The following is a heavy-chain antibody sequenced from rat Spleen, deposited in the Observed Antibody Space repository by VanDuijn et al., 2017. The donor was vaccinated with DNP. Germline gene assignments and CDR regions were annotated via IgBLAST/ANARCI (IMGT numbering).Heavy chain of an antibody. J-gene: IGHJ2*01. V-gene: IGHV5S23*01. CDR3: TRGCSLPGYLDY. CDR2: ISPGGGST. D-gene: IGHD1-4*01. Sequence: EVQLVESGGGLVQPGRSLKLSCAASGFTFSDYYMAWVRQAPTEGLEWVASISPGGGSTYYRDSVKGRFTVSRDNGESSLYLQMNSLWSEDTDTYYCTRGCSLPGYLDYWGQGVLVTVSS. CDR1: GFTFSDYY.